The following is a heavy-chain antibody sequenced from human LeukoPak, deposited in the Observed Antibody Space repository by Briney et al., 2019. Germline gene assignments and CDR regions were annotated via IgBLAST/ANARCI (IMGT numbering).Heavy chain of an antibody. V-gene: IGHV3-66*01. Sequence: GGSLRLSCAASGFTVSSNYMSWVRQAPGKGLEWVSVIYSGGSTYYADSVKGRFTISRDNSKNTLYLQMNSLRAEDTAVYYCARATRYSYARDPHPFDIWGQGTMVTVSS. CDR1: GFTVSSNY. J-gene: IGHJ3*02. D-gene: IGHD5-18*01. CDR2: IYSGGST. CDR3: ARATRYSYARDPHPFDI.